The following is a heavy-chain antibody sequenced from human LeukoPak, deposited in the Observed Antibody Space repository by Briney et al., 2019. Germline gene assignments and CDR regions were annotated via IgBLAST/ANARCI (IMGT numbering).Heavy chain of an antibody. D-gene: IGHD1-26*01. CDR1: GGSISSGGYS. CDR3: ARGELYFDY. Sequence: PSRTLSLTCAVSGGSISSGGYSWSWIRQPPGKGLEWIGYIYHSGSTYYNPSLKSRVTISVDRSKNQFSLKLSSVTAADTAVYYCARGELYFDYWGQGTLVTVSS. V-gene: IGHV4-30-2*01. CDR2: IYHSGST. J-gene: IGHJ4*02.